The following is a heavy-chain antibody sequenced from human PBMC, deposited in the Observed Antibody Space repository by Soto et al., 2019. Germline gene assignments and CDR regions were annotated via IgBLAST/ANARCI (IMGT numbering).Heavy chain of an antibody. V-gene: IGHV3-23*01. J-gene: IGHJ2*01. Sequence: EVQLLESGGDLVQPGGSLRLACTVSGFTITSRDMSWVRQAPGKGLEWVSAINTAGVATYYAASVEGRFTFSKHTSNNTVDLQMDCLRDEETATYYFVMSDETSVKCNWYCDTCGRVT. CDR3: VMSDETSVKCNWYCDT. CDR1: GFTITSRD. D-gene: IGHD2-2*01. CDR2: INTAGVAT.